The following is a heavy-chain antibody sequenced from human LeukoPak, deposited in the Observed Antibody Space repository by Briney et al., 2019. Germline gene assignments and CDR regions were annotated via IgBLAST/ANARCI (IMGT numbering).Heavy chain of an antibody. Sequence: GGSLRLSCAASGFTFSSYEMNWVRQAPGKGLEWVSYISSSGSTIYYADSVKGRFTISRGNAKNSLYLQMNSLRAEDTAVYYCARGKVVRGVFFDYWGQGTLVTVSS. CDR3: ARGKVVRGVFFDY. D-gene: IGHD3-10*01. V-gene: IGHV3-48*03. J-gene: IGHJ4*02. CDR1: GFTFSSYE. CDR2: ISSSGSTI.